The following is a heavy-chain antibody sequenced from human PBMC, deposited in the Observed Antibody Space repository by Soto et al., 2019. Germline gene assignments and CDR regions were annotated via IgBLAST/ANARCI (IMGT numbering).Heavy chain of an antibody. V-gene: IGHV5-51*01. CDR1: GYTFANYW. CDR3: ARRQRLALSGGLDV. Sequence: GESLKISCESSGYTFANYWIGWVRQVPGKGLEWVAIIYPSDSRTIYSPSFQGQVTISADKSISTAYLQWTSLKASDTATIFCARRQRLALSGGLDVCGQGTTVTVSS. J-gene: IGHJ6*02. D-gene: IGHD1-1*01. CDR2: IYPSDSRT.